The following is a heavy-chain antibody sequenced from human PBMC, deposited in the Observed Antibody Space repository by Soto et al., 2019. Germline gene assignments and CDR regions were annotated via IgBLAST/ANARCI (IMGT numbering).Heavy chain of an antibody. Sequence: PGGSLRLSXAASGFNFSGSAVHWVRQASGKGLEWVGHIRSKGNSYATAYAASVKGRFTISRDDSKNTTYLQMNSLKTEDTAVYYCTRTTAAGATLLPPSYYYGMDVWGQGTTVTVSS. V-gene: IGHV3-73*01. J-gene: IGHJ6*02. D-gene: IGHD1-26*01. CDR2: IRSKGNSYAT. CDR1: GFNFSGSA. CDR3: TRTTAAGATLLPPSYYYGMDV.